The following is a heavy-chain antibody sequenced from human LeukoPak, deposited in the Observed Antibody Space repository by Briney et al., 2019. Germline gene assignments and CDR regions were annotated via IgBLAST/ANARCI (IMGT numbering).Heavy chain of an antibody. J-gene: IGHJ5*02. Sequence: SGTLSLTCAVSGASISSNNWWSWVRQPPGKGLEWIGEIHHSGDTNYNPSLKSRVTVSVDKSTNHFPLKLTSVTAADTAVYYCARGRGYYGSGSYYRSNWFDPWGQGTLVTVSS. V-gene: IGHV4-4*02. D-gene: IGHD3-10*01. CDR2: IHHSGDT. CDR3: ARGRGYYGSGSYYRSNWFDP. CDR1: GASISSNNW.